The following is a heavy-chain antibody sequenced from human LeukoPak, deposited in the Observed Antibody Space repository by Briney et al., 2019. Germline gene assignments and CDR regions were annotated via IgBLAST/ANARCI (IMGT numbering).Heavy chain of an antibody. CDR3: ASPRADATYYDFWSGFNYYYYMDV. CDR2: TRYDGSNK. CDR1: GFTFSSYG. D-gene: IGHD3-3*01. Sequence: GGSLRLSCAASGFTFSSYGMYWVRQAPGKGLEWVAFTRYDGSNKYYADSVKGRFTISRDNSKNTLYLQMNSLRAEDTAVYYCASPRADATYYDFWSGFNYYYYMDVWGKGTTVTVSS. V-gene: IGHV3-30*02. J-gene: IGHJ6*03.